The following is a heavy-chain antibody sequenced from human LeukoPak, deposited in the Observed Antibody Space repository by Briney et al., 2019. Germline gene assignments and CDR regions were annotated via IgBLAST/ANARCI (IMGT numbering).Heavy chain of an antibody. CDR2: ISSSGSTI. J-gene: IGHJ3*02. CDR3: ARDFEADWLSENDAFDI. D-gene: IGHD3-9*01. Sequence: GGSLRLSCAASGFTFSSYEMNWVRQAPGKGLEWVSYISSSGSTIYYADSVKGRFTISRDNAKTSLYLQMNSLRAEDTAVYYCARDFEADWLSENDAFDIWGQGTMVTVSS. V-gene: IGHV3-48*03. CDR1: GFTFSSYE.